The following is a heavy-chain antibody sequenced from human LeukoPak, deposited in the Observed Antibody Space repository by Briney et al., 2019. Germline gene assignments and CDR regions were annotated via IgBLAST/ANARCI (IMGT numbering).Heavy chain of an antibody. CDR3: ARGNRITMIVVVITSADY. V-gene: IGHV1-2*02. J-gene: IGHJ4*02. CDR1: GYTFTGYY. D-gene: IGHD3-22*01. Sequence: ASVKVSCKASGYTFTGYYMHWVRQAPGQEGEWMGWINPNSGGTNYAQKFQGRVTMTRDTSISTAYMELSRLRSDDTAVYYCARGNRITMIVVVITSADYWGQGTLVTVSS. CDR2: INPNSGGT.